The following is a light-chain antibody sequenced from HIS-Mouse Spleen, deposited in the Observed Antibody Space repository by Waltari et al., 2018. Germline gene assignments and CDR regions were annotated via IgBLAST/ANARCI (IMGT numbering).Light chain of an antibody. Sequence: QSALTQPASVSGSPGQSITISCTRTSSYVAGYNYVSWYQQHTGKAPKPMIYHVSTRPAGVPNRFAGSKASDTASPTSAGLHAEDDADYYCSSYTSSSAWVFGGGTKLTV. CDR3: SSYTSSSAWV. V-gene: IGLV2-14*03. CDR1: SSYVAGYNY. CDR2: HVS. J-gene: IGLJ3*02.